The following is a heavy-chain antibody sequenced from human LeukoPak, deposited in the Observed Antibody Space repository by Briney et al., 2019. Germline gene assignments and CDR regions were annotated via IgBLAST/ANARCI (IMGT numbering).Heavy chain of an antibody. V-gene: IGHV3-23*01. CDR1: GFTFNTYA. CDR2: ICGSGGCT. Sequence: GGSLRLSCAASGFTFNTYAIYWVRQAPGKGLEWASGICGSGGCTYYADSVKGRFTISRDNSKNTVYLQMNSLTADDTAVYYCAKTTVGYSSGRYPGWPADCWGQGTLVTVSS. CDR3: AKTTVGYSSGRYPGWPADC. J-gene: IGHJ4*02. D-gene: IGHD6-19*01.